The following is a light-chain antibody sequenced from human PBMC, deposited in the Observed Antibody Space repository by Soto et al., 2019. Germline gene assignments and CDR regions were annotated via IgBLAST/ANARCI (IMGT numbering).Light chain of an antibody. V-gene: IGKV1-39*01. CDR3: QQYYNSVLL. J-gene: IGKJ4*01. Sequence: DIQMTQSPSSLSASLGDRVTITCRASQSISNFLNWFQNKPGKAPKVLISAASTLQSGVPSRFSGSVSGTDFTLTISSLQPEDSASYYCQQYYNSVLLFGGGTKVELK. CDR2: AAS. CDR1: QSISNF.